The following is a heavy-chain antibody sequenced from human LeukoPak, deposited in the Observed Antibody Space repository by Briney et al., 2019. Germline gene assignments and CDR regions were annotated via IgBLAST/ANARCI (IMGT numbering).Heavy chain of an antibody. CDR3: ARSSYSSSWYSHAFDI. CDR2: IYYSGST. CDR1: GGSISIYY. J-gene: IGHJ3*02. Sequence: AETLSLTCTVSGGSISIYYWSWIRHPPGKGLEWLGYIYYSGSTNYNPSLKSRVTISVDTSKNQFSLKLSSVTAADKAVYYCARSSYSSSWYSHAFDIWGQGTMVTVSS. V-gene: IGHV4-59*08. D-gene: IGHD6-13*01.